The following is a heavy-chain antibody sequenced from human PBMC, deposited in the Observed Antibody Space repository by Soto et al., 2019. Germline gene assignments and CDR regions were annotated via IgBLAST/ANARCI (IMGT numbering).Heavy chain of an antibody. J-gene: IGHJ4*02. CDR3: AIRSPEGYPYDILTGYYTVDY. CDR2: FDPEDGET. V-gene: IGHV1-24*01. CDR1: GYTLTELS. Sequence: QVQLVQSGAEVKKPGASVKVSCKVSGYTLTELSMHWVRQAPGKGLEWMGGFDPEDGETIYAQKFQGRVTMTEDTSTDTAYMELSSLSSEDTAVYYCAIRSPEGYPYDILTGYYTVDYWGQGTLVTVSS. D-gene: IGHD3-9*01.